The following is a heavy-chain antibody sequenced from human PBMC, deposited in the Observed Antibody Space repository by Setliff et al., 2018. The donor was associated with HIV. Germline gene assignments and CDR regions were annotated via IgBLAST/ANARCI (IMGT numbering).Heavy chain of an antibody. V-gene: IGHV1-69*13. CDR3: TRHRVVPAALNWFDP. Sequence: VASVKVSCKASGGTFSSYAINWVRQAPGQGLEWMGKITPIFGEANYAQKFQGRVTITADESTSTAYMELSSLRSEDTAAYYCTRHRVVPAALNWFDPWGQGTLVTVSS. D-gene: IGHD2-2*01. J-gene: IGHJ5*02. CDR2: ITPIFGEA. CDR1: GGTFSSYA.